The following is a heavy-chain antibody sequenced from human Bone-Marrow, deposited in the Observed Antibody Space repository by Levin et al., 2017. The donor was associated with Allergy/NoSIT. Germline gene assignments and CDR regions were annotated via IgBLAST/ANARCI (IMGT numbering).Heavy chain of an antibody. Sequence: GGSLRLSCVASGFTFNYYAVHWVRQAPGKGLEWVAAISYDGSGQYYSDSVKGRFTISRDNSKSTLYVQMNSLTPEDTGVYYCTRDHHISESTRGMDVWGQGTTVIVTS. CDR1: GFTFNYYA. CDR3: TRDHHISESTRGMDV. D-gene: IGHD6-25*01. CDR2: ISYDGSGQ. V-gene: IGHV3-30*04. J-gene: IGHJ6*02.